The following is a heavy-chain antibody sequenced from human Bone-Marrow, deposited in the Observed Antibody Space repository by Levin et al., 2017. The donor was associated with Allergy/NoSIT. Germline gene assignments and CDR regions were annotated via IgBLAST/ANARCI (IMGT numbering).Heavy chain of an antibody. Sequence: PGGSLRLSCAASGFTFSSYGMHWVRQAPGKGLEWVAVISYDGSNKYYADSVKGRFTISRDNSKNTLYLQMNSLRAEDTAVYYCAKDGQLWLNGGWFDPWGQGTLVTVSS. CDR2: ISYDGSNK. J-gene: IGHJ5*02. CDR1: GFTFSSYG. V-gene: IGHV3-30*18. CDR3: AKDGQLWLNGGWFDP. D-gene: IGHD5-18*01.